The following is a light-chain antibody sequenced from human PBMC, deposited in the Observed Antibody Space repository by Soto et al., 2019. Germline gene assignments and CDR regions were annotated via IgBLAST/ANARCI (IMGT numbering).Light chain of an antibody. J-gene: IGKJ4*01. V-gene: IGKV1-5*01. CDR2: DAS. Sequence: DIQMTQSPSTVSASVGDRVTITCRASQSISSWLAWYQQKPGKAPKLLISDASNLESGVPSRFSGSGSGTEFTRTISSLQPDHFATYYCQQYNSYSLTFGGGTRVEIK. CDR3: QQYNSYSLT. CDR1: QSISSW.